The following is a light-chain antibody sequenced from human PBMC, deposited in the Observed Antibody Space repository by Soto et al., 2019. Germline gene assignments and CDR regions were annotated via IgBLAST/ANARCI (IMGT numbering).Light chain of an antibody. CDR2: DAS. V-gene: IGKV3-11*01. CDR1: ESVNIY. CDR3: QLRSNWVFT. J-gene: IGKJ3*01. Sequence: IVLTQSPVTLSLSPGERATLSCRASESVNIYMAWYQQRPGQAPRLLIYDASTRATGIPSRFSGSGFGTDFTFTISSLEPEDFAVYYCQLRSNWVFTLGPGTKVDIK.